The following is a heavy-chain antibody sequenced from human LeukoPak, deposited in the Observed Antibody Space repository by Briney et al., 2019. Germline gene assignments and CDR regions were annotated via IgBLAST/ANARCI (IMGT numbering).Heavy chain of an antibody. Sequence: RSGGSLRLSCAASGFTFSSYAMHWVRQAPGKGLEWVAVISYDGSNKYYADSVKGRFTISRDNSKNTLYLQMNSLRAEDTAVYYCARDYALFWSGYLYYFDYWGQGTLVTVSS. CDR3: ARDYALFWSGYLYYFDY. CDR1: GFTFSSYA. V-gene: IGHV3-30-3*01. D-gene: IGHD3-3*01. J-gene: IGHJ4*02. CDR2: ISYDGSNK.